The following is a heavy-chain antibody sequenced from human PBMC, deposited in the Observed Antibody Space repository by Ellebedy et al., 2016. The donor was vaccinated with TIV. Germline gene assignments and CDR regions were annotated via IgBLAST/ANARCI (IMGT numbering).Heavy chain of an antibody. CDR1: GYSFTGYY. D-gene: IGHD4-11*01. J-gene: IGHJ4*02. CDR2: INPDNGVT. Sequence: AASVKVSCKTSGYSFTGYYIHWVRQAPGQGPAWVGWINPDNGVTVYEQKLQGRVTITGDTSISTVYMELSSLRSDDTAIYYCVRDLTNPVTGDYWGQGTLVFVSS. CDR3: VRDLTNPVTGDY. V-gene: IGHV1-2*02.